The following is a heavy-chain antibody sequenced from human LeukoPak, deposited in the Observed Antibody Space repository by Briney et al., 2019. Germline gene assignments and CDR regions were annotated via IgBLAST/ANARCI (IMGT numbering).Heavy chain of an antibody. J-gene: IGHJ4*02. D-gene: IGHD5-12*01. CDR2: IIRGGGTT. CDR3: AKTSRAYSNYDSPFDY. V-gene: IGHV3-23*01. Sequence: GGSLRLSCAASGFTFSSSEMNWVRQDPGKGLEWVSAIIRGGGTTYYADSVKGRFTISRDNSKNTLYLQMTSLRAEDTAVYYCAKTSRAYSNYDSPFDYWGQGTLVTVSS. CDR1: GFTFSSSE.